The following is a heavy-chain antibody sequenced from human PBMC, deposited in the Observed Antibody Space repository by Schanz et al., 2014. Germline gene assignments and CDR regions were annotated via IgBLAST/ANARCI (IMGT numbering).Heavy chain of an antibody. CDR1: GYTFTGYY. D-gene: IGHD3-3*01. CDR3: ARTASHDVWRGYIPHYAFDL. CDR2: IDPNSGGT. V-gene: IGHV1-2*06. J-gene: IGHJ3*01. Sequence: QVQLVQSGAEVKKPGASVKVSCKASGYTFTGYYMHWVRQAPRQGLEWMGRIDPNSGGTNFAQKFQGRVTMTRDTSISTAYMELSRLRSDDTAVFYCARTASHDVWRGYIPHYAFDLWGQGTVVIVSS.